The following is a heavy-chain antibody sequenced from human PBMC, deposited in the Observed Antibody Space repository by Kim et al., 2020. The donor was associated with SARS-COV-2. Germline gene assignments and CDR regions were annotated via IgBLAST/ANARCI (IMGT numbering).Heavy chain of an antibody. V-gene: IGHV3-15*01. Sequence: GGSLRLSCAASGFTFSNAWMSWVRQAPGKGLEWVGRIKSKTDGGTTDYAAPVKGRFTISRDDSKNTLYLQMNSLKTEDTAEYYCTTALTYNWNYYYYGMDVWGQGTTVTVSS. D-gene: IGHD1-20*01. CDR3: TTALTYNWNYYYYGMDV. J-gene: IGHJ6*02. CDR2: IKSKTDGGTT. CDR1: GFTFSNAW.